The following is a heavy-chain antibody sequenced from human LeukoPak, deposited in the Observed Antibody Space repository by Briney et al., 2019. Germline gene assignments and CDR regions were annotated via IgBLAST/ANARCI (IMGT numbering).Heavy chain of an antibody. CDR3: ARLTRRDGYNFDY. Sequence: SETLSLTCTVSGGSISSSSYYWGWIRQPPGKGLEWIGSIYYSGSAYYNPSLKSRVTISVDTSKNQFSLKLSSVTAADTAVYYCARLTRRDGYNFDYWDQGTLVTVSS. CDR2: IYYSGSA. J-gene: IGHJ4*02. CDR1: GGSISSSSYY. V-gene: IGHV4-39*01. D-gene: IGHD5-24*01.